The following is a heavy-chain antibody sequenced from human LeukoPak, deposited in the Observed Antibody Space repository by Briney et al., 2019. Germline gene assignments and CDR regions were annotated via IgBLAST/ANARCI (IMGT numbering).Heavy chain of an antibody. CDR3: ARARRDYYDSSGYYSV. D-gene: IGHD3-22*01. V-gene: IGHV4-4*07. Sequence: PSETLSLTCTVSGGSISSYYWSWIRQPAGKGLEWIGRIYTSGSTNYNPSLKSRVTMSVDTSKNQFSLKLSSVTAADTAVYYCARARRDYYDSSGYYSVWGQGTLVTVSS. J-gene: IGHJ4*02. CDR2: IYTSGST. CDR1: GGSISSYY.